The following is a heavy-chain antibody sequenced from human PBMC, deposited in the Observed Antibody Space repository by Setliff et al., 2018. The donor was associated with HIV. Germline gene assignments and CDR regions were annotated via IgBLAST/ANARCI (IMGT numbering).Heavy chain of an antibody. J-gene: IGHJ3*02. CDR2: IRSEAHGRAT. V-gene: IGHV3-49*03. CDR1: GFTFSNYW. CDR3: ARNTDVDSVYRPFHI. D-gene: IGHD1-26*01. Sequence: GGSLRLSCAASGFTFSNYWMHWFRQAPGKGLEWVGFIRSEAHGRATEYAASVKGRFTFSRDDSKSIAYLQMNSLRAEDTAVYYCARNTDVDSVYRPFHIWGQGTMVTVSS.